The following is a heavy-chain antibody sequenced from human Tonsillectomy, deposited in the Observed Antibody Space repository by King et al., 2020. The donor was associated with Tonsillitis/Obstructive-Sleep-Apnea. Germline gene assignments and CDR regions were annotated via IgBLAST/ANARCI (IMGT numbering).Heavy chain of an antibody. J-gene: IGHJ4*02. Sequence: VQLVESGGGLIQPGGSLRLSCAASGFTVSSNYMSWVRQAPGKGLEWVSVIYSGGSIYYADSVKGRFTISRDNSKNTLYLQMNSLRAEDTAVYYCARGGGSNYGGSFDSWGQGTLVTVSS. CDR3: ARGGGSNYGGSFDS. CDR1: GFTVSSNY. CDR2: IYSGGSI. V-gene: IGHV3-53*01. D-gene: IGHD4-11*01.